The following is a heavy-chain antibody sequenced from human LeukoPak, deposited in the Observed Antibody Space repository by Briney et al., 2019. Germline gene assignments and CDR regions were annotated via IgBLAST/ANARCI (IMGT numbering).Heavy chain of an antibody. CDR3: ARDSPSRAYISDFNYYYSYMDV. Sequence: GASVKVSCKASGDTGTFSSFAINWLRQAPGQGLEWMGGIFPIFATANYAQKFQGRLTITADESTSTAYMELRSLRSDDTAVYYCARDSPSRAYISDFNYYYSYMDVWGKGTTVTISS. CDR2: IFPIFATA. J-gene: IGHJ6*03. D-gene: IGHD6-19*01. CDR1: GDTGTFSSFA. V-gene: IGHV1-69*13.